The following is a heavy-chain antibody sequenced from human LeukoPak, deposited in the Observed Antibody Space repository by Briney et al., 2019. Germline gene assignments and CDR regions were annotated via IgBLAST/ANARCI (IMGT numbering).Heavy chain of an antibody. D-gene: IGHD3-10*01. Sequence: ASVKVSCKASGYTFTSYGISWVRQTPGQGLEWMGWISGNNENADYAQKFQGRVTMTTDTSTSTAYMELRSLRSDDTAVYYCARVHGSGMKSYYMDVWGKGTTVTISS. J-gene: IGHJ6*03. CDR2: ISGNNENA. CDR3: ARVHGSGMKSYYMDV. V-gene: IGHV1-18*01. CDR1: GYTFTSYG.